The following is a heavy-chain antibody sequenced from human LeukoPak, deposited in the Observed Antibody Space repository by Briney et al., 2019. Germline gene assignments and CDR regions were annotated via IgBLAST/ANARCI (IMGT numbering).Heavy chain of an antibody. D-gene: IGHD2-2*01. J-gene: IGHJ4*02. CDR3: ARLGPLVPAAMWFKGRYFDY. CDR1: GFTFSSYW. CDR2: IKQDGSEK. V-gene: IGHV3-7*01. Sequence: PGGSLRLSCAASGFTFSSYWMSWVRQAPGKGLEWVANIKQDGSEKYYVDSVKGRFTISRDNANNSLYLEMNNLRAEDTAVYYCARLGPLVPAAMWFKGRYFDYWGQGTLVTVSS.